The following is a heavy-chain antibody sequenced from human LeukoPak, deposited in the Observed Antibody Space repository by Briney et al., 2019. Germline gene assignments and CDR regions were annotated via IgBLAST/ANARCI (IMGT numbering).Heavy chain of an antibody. CDR1: GYTFTSYY. V-gene: IGHV1-46*01. D-gene: IGHD3-22*01. J-gene: IGHJ4*02. CDR2: INPSGGSA. Sequence: ASVKVSCKASGYTFTSYYMHWVRQAPGQGLEWMGIINPSGGSAIYAQNFQGRVTMTRDTSTSTVYMELSSLRSEDTAVYYCARGLASSGYYWDWGQGTLVTVSS. CDR3: ARGLASSGYYWD.